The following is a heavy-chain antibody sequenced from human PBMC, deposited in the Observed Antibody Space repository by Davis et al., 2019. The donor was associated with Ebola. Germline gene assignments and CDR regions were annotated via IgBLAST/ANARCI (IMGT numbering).Heavy chain of an antibody. CDR3: ARGEGYIFYYGMDV. Sequence: HTGGSLRLSCSGSGYTFSSFWMNWVRQAPGKGLEWVSRINSDGTSTNYTDVVRGRFTVSRDNSKNTLYLQMNSLRAEDTAVYYCARGEGYIFYYGMDVWGQGTTVTVSS. D-gene: IGHD5-24*01. V-gene: IGHV3-74*01. CDR1: GYTFSSFW. CDR2: INSDGTST. J-gene: IGHJ6*02.